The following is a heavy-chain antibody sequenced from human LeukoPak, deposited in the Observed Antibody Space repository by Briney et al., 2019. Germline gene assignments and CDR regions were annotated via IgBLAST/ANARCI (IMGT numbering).Heavy chain of an antibody. V-gene: IGHV3-33*01. CDR1: GFTFSSYG. CDR3: ARAQRVTGTKLGYYYYGMDV. D-gene: IGHD1-7*01. CDR2: IWYDGSNK. J-gene: IGHJ6*02. Sequence: QPGRSLRLSCAASGFTFSSYGMHWVRQAPGKGLEWVAVIWYDGSNKYYADSVKGRFTISRDNSKNTLYLQMNSLRAEDTAVYYCARAQRVTGTKLGYYYYGMDVWGQGTTVTVSS.